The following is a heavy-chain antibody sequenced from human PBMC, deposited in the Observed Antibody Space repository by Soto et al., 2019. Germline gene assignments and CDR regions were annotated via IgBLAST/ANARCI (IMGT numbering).Heavy chain of an antibody. D-gene: IGHD5-12*01. CDR3: AKARDIVATGGMDV. CDR2: ISWDGGST. V-gene: IGHV3-43D*04. CDR1: GFTFDDYA. Sequence: GSLRLSCAASGFTFDDYAMHWVRQAPGKGLEWVSLISWDGGSTYYADSVKGRFTISRDNSKNSLYLQMNSLRAEDTALYYCAKARDIVATGGMDVWGQGTTVTVSS. J-gene: IGHJ6*02.